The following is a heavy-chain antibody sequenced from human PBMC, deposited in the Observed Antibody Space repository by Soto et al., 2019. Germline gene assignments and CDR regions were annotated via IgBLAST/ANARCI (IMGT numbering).Heavy chain of an antibody. J-gene: IGHJ2*01. CDR2: INPSGGST. Sequence: QVQLMQSGAEVKKPGASVKVSCKASGYTFTSYYMYWVRQAPGQGLELMGIINPSGGSTSYAQKFQGRVTMTRDTSTGTVYMELSSLRSEDTAVYYCARSITLNHWYFDLWGRGTLVTVSS. CDR1: GYTFTSYY. V-gene: IGHV1-46*01. CDR3: ARSITLNHWYFDL.